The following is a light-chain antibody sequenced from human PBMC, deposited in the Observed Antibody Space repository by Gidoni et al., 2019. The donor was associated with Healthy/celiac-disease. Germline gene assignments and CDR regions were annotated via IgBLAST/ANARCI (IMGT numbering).Light chain of an antibody. J-gene: IGKJ2*03. V-gene: IGKV3-20*01. CDR3: QQYGSSPYS. CDR2: GAS. CDR1: QSVSSSY. Sequence: IVLTQSPGTLSLSPGERATLSCRASQSVSSSYLAWYQQKPGQAPRLLIYGASGRATGIPDRFSGSGSGTDFTLTISRLAPEDFAVYYCQQYGSSPYSFXQXTKLEIK.